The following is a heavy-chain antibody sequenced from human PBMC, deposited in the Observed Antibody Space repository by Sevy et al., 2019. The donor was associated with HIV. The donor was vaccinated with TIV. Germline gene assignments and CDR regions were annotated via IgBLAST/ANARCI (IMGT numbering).Heavy chain of an antibody. D-gene: IGHD4-17*01. Sequence: GGSLRLSCAASGFTFTSYEMNWVRQAPGKGLEWLSYISNSGTTIYYSDSVKGRFTISRDNARNSLYLQTSSLRAEDTAVYYCARDLPPSATTVPHFDCWGQGTLVTVSS. J-gene: IGHJ4*02. CDR2: ISNSGTTI. CDR1: GFTFTSYE. V-gene: IGHV3-48*03. CDR3: ARDLPPSATTVPHFDC.